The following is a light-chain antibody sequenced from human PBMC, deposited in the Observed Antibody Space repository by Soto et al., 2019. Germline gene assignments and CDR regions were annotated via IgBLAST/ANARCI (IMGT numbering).Light chain of an antibody. CDR3: CSYAGSSTFEV. CDR2: EGS. J-gene: IGLJ2*01. Sequence: QSALTQPASVSGSPGQSITISCTGSSSDVGGYDYVSWYQQHPGKTPKLIIYEGSKRPSGVSNRFSGSKSGNTASLTISGLQAEDEADYYCCSYAGSSTFEVFGGGTKVTVL. V-gene: IGLV2-23*03. CDR1: SSDVGGYDY.